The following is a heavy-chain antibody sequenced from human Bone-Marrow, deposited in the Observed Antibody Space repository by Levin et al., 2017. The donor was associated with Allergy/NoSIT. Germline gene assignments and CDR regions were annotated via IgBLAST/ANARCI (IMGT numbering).Heavy chain of an antibody. V-gene: IGHV4-39*01. CDR2: IYYTGRT. J-gene: IGHJ4*02. D-gene: IGHD6-13*01. CDR1: GGSISSSSYY. CDR3: ARHWRGSSWTTDF. Sequence: KTSETLSLTCSVSGGSISSSSYYWGWIRQSPGKGLEWMAGIYYTGRTYYRSSLKSRVTISVDTSKNQFSLKLSSVTAADTALYYCARHWRGSSWTTDFWGQGTLVTVSS.